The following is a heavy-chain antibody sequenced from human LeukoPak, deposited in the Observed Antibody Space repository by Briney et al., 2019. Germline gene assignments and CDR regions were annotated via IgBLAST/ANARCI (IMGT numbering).Heavy chain of an antibody. CDR2: IIPIFGTA. J-gene: IGHJ4*02. CDR1: GGTFSSYA. Sequence: SVKVSCKASGGTFSSYAISWVRQAPGQGLEWMGRIIPIFGTANYAQKFQGRVTITTDESTSTAYMELSSLRSEDTAVYYRAREAMVVTPPFDYWGQGTLVTVSS. CDR3: AREAMVVTPPFDY. V-gene: IGHV1-69*05. D-gene: IGHD2-21*02.